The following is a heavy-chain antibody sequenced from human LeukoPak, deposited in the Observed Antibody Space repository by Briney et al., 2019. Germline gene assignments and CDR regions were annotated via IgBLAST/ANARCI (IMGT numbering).Heavy chain of an antibody. CDR2: INSDGSST. CDR1: GFTFSSYW. Sequence: GGSLRLSCAASGFTFSSYWMHWVRQAPGKGLVWVSRINSDGSSTSYADSVKGRFTISRDNAKNTLYLQMNSLRAEDTAVYYCARGSGSSGYRAFDYWGQGTLVTVSS. D-gene: IGHD3-22*01. CDR3: ARGSGSSGYRAFDY. J-gene: IGHJ4*02. V-gene: IGHV3-74*01.